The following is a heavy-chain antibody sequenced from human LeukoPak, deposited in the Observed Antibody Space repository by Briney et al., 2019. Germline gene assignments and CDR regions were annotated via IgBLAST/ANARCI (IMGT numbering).Heavy chain of an antibody. D-gene: IGHD6-13*01. CDR3: ARDRGIAVAGYFGL. CDR1: GDXVSSNSAA. V-gene: IGHV6-1*01. Sequence: SQTLSLTCAISGDXVSSNSAAWNWIRQSPSRGLEWLGRTYYRSKWFKDYAISVKSRITINPDTSKKQFSLQLISVTPEDTAVYYCARDRGIAVAGYFGLWGRGTLVTVSS. CDR2: TYYRSKWFK. J-gene: IGHJ2*01.